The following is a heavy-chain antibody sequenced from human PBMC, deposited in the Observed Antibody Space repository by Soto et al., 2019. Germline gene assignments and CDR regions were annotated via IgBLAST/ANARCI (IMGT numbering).Heavy chain of an antibody. V-gene: IGHV1-58*01. CDR3: AAVIVGATLDAFDI. CDR1: GFTFSSSA. D-gene: IGHD1-26*01. J-gene: IGHJ3*02. CDR2: IVVGSGNT. Sequence: GASVKVSCKTSGFTFSSSAVHWVRQARGHRLQWIGWIVVGSGNTNYAQKFQERVTITGDMSTSTAYMELSSLRSKDTAVYYCAAVIVGATLDAFDIWGQGTMVTVSS.